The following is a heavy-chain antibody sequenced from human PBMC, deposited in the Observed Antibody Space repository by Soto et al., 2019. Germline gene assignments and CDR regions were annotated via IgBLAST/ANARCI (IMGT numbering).Heavy chain of an antibody. CDR1: GGSISSGGYY. CDR3: ARDRVESGYPEYFQH. D-gene: IGHD3-22*01. J-gene: IGHJ1*01. V-gene: IGHV4-31*03. CDR2: IYYSGST. Sequence: SETLSLTCIVSGGSISSGGYYWSWIRQHPGKGLEWIGYIYYSGSTYYNPSLKSRVTISVDTSKNQFSLKLSSVTAEDTAVYYCARDRVESGYPEYFQHWGQGTLVTVSS.